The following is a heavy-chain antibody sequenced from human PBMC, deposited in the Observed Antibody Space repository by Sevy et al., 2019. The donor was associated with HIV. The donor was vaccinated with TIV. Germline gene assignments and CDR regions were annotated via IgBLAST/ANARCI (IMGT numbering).Heavy chain of an antibody. CDR1: GFTFSSYV. D-gene: IGHD2-21*02. V-gene: IGHV3-33*08. Sequence: GGSLRLSCAASGFTFSSYVMHWVRQAPGKGLEWVALIWYDGTIKYYADSVKGRFTISRDNSKDTLFLQMNSLTPEDTAVYYCARGGGDCGGDCYSIDYWGQGALVTVSS. CDR3: ARGGGDCGGDCYSIDY. J-gene: IGHJ4*02. CDR2: IWYDGTIK.